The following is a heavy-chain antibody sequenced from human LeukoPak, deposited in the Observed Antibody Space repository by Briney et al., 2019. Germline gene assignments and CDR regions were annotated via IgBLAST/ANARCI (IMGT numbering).Heavy chain of an antibody. D-gene: IGHD6-6*01. J-gene: IGHJ4*02. CDR3: AYSSSSVGGDY. Sequence: PSETLSLTCTVSGVSISSYYWSWIRQPPGKGLEWIGYIYYSGSTNYNPSLKSRVTISVDTSKNQFSLKLSSVTAADTAVYYCAYSSSSVGGDYWGQGTLVTVSS. CDR1: GVSISSYY. CDR2: IYYSGST. V-gene: IGHV4-59*01.